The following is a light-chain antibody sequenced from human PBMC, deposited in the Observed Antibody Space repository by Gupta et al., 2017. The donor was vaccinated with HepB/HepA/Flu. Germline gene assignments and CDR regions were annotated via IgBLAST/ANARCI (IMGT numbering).Light chain of an antibody. CDR2: DVS. Sequence: QSALTQPRSVSGSPGQSVTISCTGTSSDVGGYNYVSWHQQHPGKAPKLMIYDVSKRPSGVPDRFSGSKSGNTASLTISGLQAEDEADYYCCSYAGRSYVFGSGTKVTVL. J-gene: IGLJ1*01. CDR1: SSDVGGYNY. CDR3: CSYAGRSYV. V-gene: IGLV2-11*01.